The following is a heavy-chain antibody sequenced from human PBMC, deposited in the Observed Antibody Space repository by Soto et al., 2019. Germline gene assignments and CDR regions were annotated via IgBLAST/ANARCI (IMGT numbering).Heavy chain of an antibody. CDR3: ARSTPQVGSAFLEWLPLYYYYYMDV. V-gene: IGHV4-39*01. J-gene: IGHJ6*03. D-gene: IGHD3-3*01. CDR1: GGSISSSSYY. CDR2: IYYSGST. Sequence: PSETLSLTCTVSGGSISSSSYYWGWIRQPPGKGLEWIGSIYYSGSTYYNPSLKSRVTISVDTSKNQFSLKLSSVTAADTAVYYCARSTPQVGSAFLEWLPLYYYYYMDVWGKGTTVTVSS.